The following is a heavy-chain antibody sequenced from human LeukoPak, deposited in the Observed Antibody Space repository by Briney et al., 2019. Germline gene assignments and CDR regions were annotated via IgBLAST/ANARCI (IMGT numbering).Heavy chain of an antibody. J-gene: IGHJ4*02. CDR2: IIPIFGTA. V-gene: IGHV1-69*05. D-gene: IGHD3-9*01. CDR1: GGTFSSYA. CDR3: AREPQYDILTGYYTD. Sequence: GSSVKVSCKASGGTFSSYAISWVRQAPGQGLEWMGGIIPIFGTANYAQKFQGRVTITTDESTSTAYMELSSLRSEDTAVYYCAREPQYDILTGYYTDWGQGTLVIVSS.